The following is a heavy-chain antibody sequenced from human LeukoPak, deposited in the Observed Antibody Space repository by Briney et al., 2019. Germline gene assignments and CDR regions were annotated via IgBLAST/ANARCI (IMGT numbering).Heavy chain of an antibody. D-gene: IGHD4-11*01. CDR1: GFPFSSYW. V-gene: IGHV3-7*04. J-gene: IGHJ4*02. CDR2: IKQDGSKK. Sequence: PGGSLRLSCVASGFPFSSYWMTWVRQAPGKGLEWVANIKQDGSKKSYVDSVKGRFTISRDNAKNSLYLQMNSLRAEDTAIYYCTRVDYIDEEIDYWGQGTLVTVSS. CDR3: TRVDYIDEEIDY.